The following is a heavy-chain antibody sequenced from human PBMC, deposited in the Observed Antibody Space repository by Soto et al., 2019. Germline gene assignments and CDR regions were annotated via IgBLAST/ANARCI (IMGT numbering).Heavy chain of an antibody. Sequence: EVQLLESGGGLVQPGGSLRLSCAASGFTSRSYAMSWVRQAPGKGLEWVSGMSGSGDYTYYADSVKGRFTISRDNSKNTLYLQMNSLRAEDTAVYYCASEGFLEWLFDYWGQGTLVTVSS. D-gene: IGHD3-3*01. CDR3: ASEGFLEWLFDY. CDR1: GFTSRSYA. J-gene: IGHJ4*02. CDR2: MSGSGDYT. V-gene: IGHV3-23*01.